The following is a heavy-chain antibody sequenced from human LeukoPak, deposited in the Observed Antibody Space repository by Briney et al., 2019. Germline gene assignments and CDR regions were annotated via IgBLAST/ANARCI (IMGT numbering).Heavy chain of an antibody. J-gene: IGHJ3*02. CDR1: GFTFSNYW. D-gene: IGHD3-10*01. CDR2: IKQDESEK. CDR3: ARDKEEMVRAPYAFGI. V-gene: IGHV3-7*01. Sequence: GGSLRLSCAASGFTFSNYWMSWVRQAPGKGLEWVANIKQDESEKYYGDSVKGRFTVSRDNAKNSLYLQMNSLRAEDTAVYYCARDKEEMVRAPYAFGIWGQGTMVTVSS.